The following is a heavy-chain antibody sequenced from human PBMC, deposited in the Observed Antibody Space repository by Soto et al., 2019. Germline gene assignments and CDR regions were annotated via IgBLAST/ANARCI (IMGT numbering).Heavy chain of an antibody. CDR1: GDGFSINC. Sequence: PGESLKISCKDSGDGFSINCVAWLRQMPGKGLEWVAIIYPGNSDTMYSPSFQGQITISADTALSTTYPLCDPLKPSEADMYVCECCSHCGGGNCPVGGFDRWGQGTMVTVSS. V-gene: IGHV5-51*01. D-gene: IGHD2-15*01. J-gene: IGHJ3*02. CDR3: ECCSHCGGGNCPVGGFDR. CDR2: IYPGNSDT.